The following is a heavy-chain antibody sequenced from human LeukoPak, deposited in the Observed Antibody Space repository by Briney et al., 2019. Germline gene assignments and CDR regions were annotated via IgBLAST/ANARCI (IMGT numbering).Heavy chain of an antibody. CDR2: IYYSGST. J-gene: IGHJ4*02. Sequence: PSETLSLTCTVSGGPISSYYWSWIRQPPGKGLEWIGYIYYSGSTNYNPSLKSRVTISLDTSKNHFSLRLSSVTAADTAVYYCAREVVRETLVVVGAYFDYWGQGTLVTVSS. V-gene: IGHV4-59*01. D-gene: IGHD1-26*01. CDR3: AREVVRETLVVVGAYFDY. CDR1: GGPISSYY.